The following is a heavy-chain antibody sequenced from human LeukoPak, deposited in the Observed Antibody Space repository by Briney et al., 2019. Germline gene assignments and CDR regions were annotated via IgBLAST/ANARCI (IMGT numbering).Heavy chain of an antibody. CDR3: ARDRSIVHFDF. V-gene: IGHV7-4-1*02. CDR1: GYTFTSHS. Sequence: GASVKVSCKASGYTFTSHSINWVRQAPGQGLEWMGWINMNTGNPTYAQGFAGRFVFSLDTFASTAYMQIISLRAEDTAVYYCARDRSIVHFDFWGQGTLVTVSS. J-gene: IGHJ4*02. CDR2: INMNTGNP. D-gene: IGHD3-16*02.